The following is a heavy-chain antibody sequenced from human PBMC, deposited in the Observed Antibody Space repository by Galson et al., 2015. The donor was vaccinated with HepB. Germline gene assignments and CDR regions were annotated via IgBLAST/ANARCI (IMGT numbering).Heavy chain of an antibody. Sequence: TLSLTCTVSGYSISSGYYWGWIRQPPGKGLEWIGSIYHSGSTYYNPSLKSRVTISVDTSKNQFSLKLSSVTAADTAVYYCARGFRDGYNYWGAQNHLPLDYWGQGTLVTVSS. V-gene: IGHV4-38-2*02. D-gene: IGHD5-24*01. CDR3: ARGFRDGYNYWGAQNHLPLDY. CDR1: GYSISSGYY. CDR2: IYHSGST. J-gene: IGHJ4*02.